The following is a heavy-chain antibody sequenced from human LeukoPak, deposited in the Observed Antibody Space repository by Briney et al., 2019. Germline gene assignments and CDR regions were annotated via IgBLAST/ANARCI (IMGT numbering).Heavy chain of an antibody. V-gene: IGHV4-34*01. CDR2: INHSGST. CDR1: GGSFSGYY. Sequence: KPSETLSLTCAVYGGSFSGYYWSWIRQPPGKGLEWIGEINHSGSTNYNPSLKSRVTISVDTSKNQFSLKLSSVTAAGTAVYYCASPFLGITMAFQHWGQGTLVTVSS. J-gene: IGHJ1*01. D-gene: IGHD3-10*01. CDR3: ASPFLGITMAFQH.